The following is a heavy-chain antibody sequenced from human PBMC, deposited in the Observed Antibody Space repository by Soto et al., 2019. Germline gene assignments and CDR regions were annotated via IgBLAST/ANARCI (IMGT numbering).Heavy chain of an antibody. CDR3: ARVHLSDFDI. Sequence: SLTCTVSGGSISSGGYYWSWIRQHPGKGLEWVGYIYYSGSTYYNPSLKSRVTISVDTSKNQFSLKLSSVTATDTAVYYCARVHLSDFDIWGQGTMVTVSS. J-gene: IGHJ3*02. CDR2: IYYSGST. CDR1: GGSISSGGYY. V-gene: IGHV4-31*03.